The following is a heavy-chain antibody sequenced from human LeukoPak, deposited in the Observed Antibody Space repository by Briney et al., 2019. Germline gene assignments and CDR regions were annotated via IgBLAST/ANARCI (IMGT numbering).Heavy chain of an antibody. CDR1: GFTFSSYA. CDR2: ISYEGSNK. J-gene: IGHJ4*02. CDR3: AKDICSAARITMVRGVYNPSLCLVDY. V-gene: IGHV3-30*04. D-gene: IGHD3-10*01. Sequence: GGSLRLSCAASGFTFSSYAIHWVRQAPGEGLEWGAVISYEGSNKYYADSVKGRLTISRDNSKNTLYLQMNSLRAEDTAVYYCAKDICSAARITMVRGVYNPSLCLVDYWGQGTLVTVSS.